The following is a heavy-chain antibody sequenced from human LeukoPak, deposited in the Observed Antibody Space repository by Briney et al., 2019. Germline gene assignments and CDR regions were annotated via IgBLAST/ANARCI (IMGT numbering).Heavy chain of an antibody. Sequence: GASVKVSCKVSGYTLTELSMHWVRQAPGKGLEWMGGFDPEDGETIYAQKFQGRVTMTEDTSTDTAYMELSSLRSEDTAVYYCAALSEGGVVVPAAMPFDYWGQGTLVTVSS. J-gene: IGHJ4*02. D-gene: IGHD2-2*01. CDR2: FDPEDGET. CDR3: AALSEGGVVVPAAMPFDY. V-gene: IGHV1-24*01. CDR1: GYTLTELS.